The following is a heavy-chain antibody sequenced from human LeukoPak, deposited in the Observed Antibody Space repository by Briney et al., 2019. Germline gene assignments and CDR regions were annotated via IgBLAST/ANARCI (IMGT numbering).Heavy chain of an antibody. CDR1: GFTFTSYS. V-gene: IGHV3-23*01. Sequence: GGSLRLSCAASGFTFTSYSMNWVRQAPGKGLEWVSAINGGNSDTNYAESVKGRFTISRDNSRNTLYLQMNSLRAEDTAVYYCAKYWGAYGDYRGRYMDVWGKGTTVTVS. CDR2: INGGNSDT. D-gene: IGHD4-17*01. J-gene: IGHJ6*03. CDR3: AKYWGAYGDYRGRYMDV.